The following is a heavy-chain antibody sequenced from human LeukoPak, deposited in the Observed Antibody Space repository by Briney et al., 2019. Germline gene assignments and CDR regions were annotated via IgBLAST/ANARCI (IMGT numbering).Heavy chain of an antibody. CDR2: ISYDGSNK. CDR1: GFTFSSYA. J-gene: IGHJ4*02. D-gene: IGHD6-13*01. CDR3: ARTGKYSSSWVSPFDY. Sequence: PGGSLRLSRAASGFTFSSYAMHWVRQAPGKGLEWVAVISYDGSNKYYADSVKGRFTISRDNSKNTLYLQMNSLRAEDTAVYYCARTGKYSSSWVSPFDYWGQGTLVTVSS. V-gene: IGHV3-30-3*01.